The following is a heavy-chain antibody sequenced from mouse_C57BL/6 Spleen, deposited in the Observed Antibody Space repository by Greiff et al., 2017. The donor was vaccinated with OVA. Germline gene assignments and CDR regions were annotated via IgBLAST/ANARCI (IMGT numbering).Heavy chain of an antibody. CDR2: IDPENGDT. V-gene: IGHV14-4*01. Sequence: VQLQQSGAELVRPGASVKLSCTASGFNIKDDYMHWVKQRPEQGLEWIGWIDPENGDTEYASKFQGKATITADTSSNTAYMQLSSLTTEDSAIYYCARDLYGYDGVDYWGQGTTLTVSS. D-gene: IGHD2-2*01. CDR3: ARDLYGYDGVDY. J-gene: IGHJ2*01. CDR1: GFNIKDDY.